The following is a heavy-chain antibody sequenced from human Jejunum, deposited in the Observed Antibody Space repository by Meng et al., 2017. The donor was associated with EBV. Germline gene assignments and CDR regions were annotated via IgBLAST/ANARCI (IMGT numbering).Heavy chain of an antibody. V-gene: IGHV4-34*02. J-gene: IGHJ4*02. CDR3: ARVAFSYTTRSLDS. CDR1: RGSFSGYY. CDR2: INHSGST. Sequence: QVQLQQGGAGLLKPSETLSLTCACYRGSFSGYYWSLIRQHPGKGLEWIGEINHSGSTNYNPSLRSRVTISVETSKNQFSLRLNSVTAADTAVYYCARVAFSYTTRSLDSWGQGTLVTVSS. D-gene: IGHD3-16*02.